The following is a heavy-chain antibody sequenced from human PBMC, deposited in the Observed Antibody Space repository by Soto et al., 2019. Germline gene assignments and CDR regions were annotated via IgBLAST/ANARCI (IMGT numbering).Heavy chain of an antibody. CDR3: AKFRAGLGSQTDS. D-gene: IGHD3-10*01. V-gene: IGHV3-23*01. Sequence: EVQLLESGGGLVQPGGSLTLSCAASGFTFISYAMSWVRQAPGKGLERVSTVGVSGATTYYADSVKGRFTISRDNSNNTLYLQMHSLRAEDTAIYYCAKFRAGLGSQTDSWCQGTLVTVSS. J-gene: IGHJ4*02. CDR1: GFTFISYA. CDR2: VGVSGATT.